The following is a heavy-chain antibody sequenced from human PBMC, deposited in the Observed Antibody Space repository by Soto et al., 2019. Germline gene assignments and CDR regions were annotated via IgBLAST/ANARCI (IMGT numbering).Heavy chain of an antibody. Sequence: HPGGSLRLSCAASGFTFSSYAMSWVRQAPGKGLEWVSAISGSGGSTYYADSVKGRFTISRDNSKNTLYLQMNSLRAEDTAVYYCAKDTSGTGTTQSEPYWGQGTLVTVSS. J-gene: IGHJ4*02. D-gene: IGHD1-7*01. CDR3: AKDTSGTGTTQSEPY. V-gene: IGHV3-23*01. CDR2: ISGSGGST. CDR1: GFTFSSYA.